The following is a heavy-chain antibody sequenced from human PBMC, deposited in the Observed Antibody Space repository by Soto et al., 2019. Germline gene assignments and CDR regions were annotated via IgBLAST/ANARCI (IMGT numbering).Heavy chain of an antibody. V-gene: IGHV3-23*01. CDR1: AITHSRYG. Sequence: HSRPDSAAAITHSRYGRRLIRLAPRKGLEWVSLITDNGRSTSYSDSVKGRFTISRDNPKNTLFLQIKGLRAAETPLYYCAKDRPTPTACEYWRQRARVTVS. CDR2: ITDNGRST. J-gene: IGHJ4*02. CDR3: AKDRPTPTACEY. D-gene: IGHD2-15*01.